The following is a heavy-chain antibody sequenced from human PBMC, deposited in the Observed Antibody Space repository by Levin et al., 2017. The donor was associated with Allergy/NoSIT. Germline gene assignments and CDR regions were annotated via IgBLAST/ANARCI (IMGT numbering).Heavy chain of an antibody. D-gene: IGHD3-10*01. CDR1: GGSISGYY. Sequence: SETLSLTCSVSGGSISGYYWGWIRPPPGKGLDWIGYFYYGGSTNYNPSLKSRVTMSVDTSKNQFSLKLSSVTAADTAVYYCARALSYYGSGTYKYFDLWGRGTLVTVSS. V-gene: IGHV4-59*01. CDR3: ARALSYYGSGTYKYFDL. J-gene: IGHJ2*01. CDR2: FYYGGST.